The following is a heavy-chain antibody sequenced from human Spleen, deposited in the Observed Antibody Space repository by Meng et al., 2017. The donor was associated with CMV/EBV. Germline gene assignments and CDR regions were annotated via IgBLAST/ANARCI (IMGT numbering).Heavy chain of an antibody. J-gene: IGHJ4*02. CDR2: ISGYNGNT. D-gene: IGHD2/OR15-2a*01. CDR1: GYTFTDYG. V-gene: IGHV1-18*04. CDR3: ARSCNGNTCPFDF. Sequence: ASGYTFTDYGITWVRQAPGQGLEWLGWISGYNGNTNYARKFEDRVTMTTDESTGTAYMELSSLRSEDAAFYYCARSCNGNTCPFDFWGQGTLVTVSS.